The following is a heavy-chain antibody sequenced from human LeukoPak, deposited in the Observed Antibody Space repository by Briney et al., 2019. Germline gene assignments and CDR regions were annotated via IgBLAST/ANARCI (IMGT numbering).Heavy chain of an antibody. CDR1: GYTFTSFG. CDR3: ARDKAAALYYFDY. Sequence: ASVKVSCKASGYTFTSFGFSWVRQAPGQGLEWMGWISIYNGDTMYAQNFQGRVTMTTDTSTSTAYTELKSLTSDDTAVYYCARDKAAALYYFDYWGQGTLVTVSS. D-gene: IGHD6-13*01. V-gene: IGHV1-18*01. CDR2: ISIYNGDT. J-gene: IGHJ4*02.